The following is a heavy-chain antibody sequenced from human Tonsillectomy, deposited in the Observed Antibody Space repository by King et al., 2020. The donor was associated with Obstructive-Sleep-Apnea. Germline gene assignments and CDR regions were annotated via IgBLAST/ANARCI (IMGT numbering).Heavy chain of an antibody. CDR2: ISSDGSVT. CDR1: GFTFSSYW. Sequence: VQLVESGGGLVQPGGSLRLSCAASGFTFSSYWMHWVRQSPGKGLLWVSRISSDGSVTTYADFVKGRFTVSRDDAKNTLYLQMNSLGADDTAVYYCVRSVAGFGDYWGQGTLVTVSS. CDR3: VRSVAGFGDY. J-gene: IGHJ4*02. V-gene: IGHV3-74*01. D-gene: IGHD6-19*01.